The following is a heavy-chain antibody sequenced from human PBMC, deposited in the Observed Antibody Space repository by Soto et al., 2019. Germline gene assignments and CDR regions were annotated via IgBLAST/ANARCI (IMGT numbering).Heavy chain of an antibody. V-gene: IGHV2-5*02. D-gene: IGHD2-15*01. CDR2: IYWADDK. J-gene: IGHJ6*02. Sequence: QITLKESGPTLVKPTQTHTLTCTFSGFSLSTSGVGVAWIRQPPGKALEWLALIYWADDKRYRPSLESRLTITKDTSKNQVVLTMTNMDSVDTATYYCAYLPCSGGSCYWFSFSGMDVWGQGTTVTVSS. CDR1: GFSLSTSGVG. CDR3: AYLPCSGGSCYWFSFSGMDV.